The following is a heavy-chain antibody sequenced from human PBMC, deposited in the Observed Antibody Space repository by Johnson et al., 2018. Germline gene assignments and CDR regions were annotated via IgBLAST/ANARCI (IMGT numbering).Heavy chain of an antibody. CDR2: ISDDGHSK. CDR3: ARAQGGDYVAEYFQH. V-gene: IGHV3-30-3*01. J-gene: IGHJ1*01. Sequence: QVQLVQSGGRVVQXGRSLRLXCAASGFTFSTYAIHWVRQAPGKGLEWVAVISDDGHSKFYAESVKGRCTISRDNSKYTMYLQMHSLNAEDTAMYYCARAQGGDYVAEYFQHWGQGTLVTVSS. CDR1: GFTFSTYA. D-gene: IGHD4-17*01.